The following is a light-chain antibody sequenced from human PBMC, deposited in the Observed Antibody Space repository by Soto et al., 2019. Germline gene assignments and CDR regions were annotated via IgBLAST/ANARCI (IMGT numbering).Light chain of an antibody. Sequence: EIVMTQSPATLSVSPGERATLSCRARQSVSSNLAWYQQKPGQAPRLLIYGAFTRATDIPARFSGSGSGTEFTLTISSLQAEDFAVYYCQQHNNWPPWTFGQGTKVESK. CDR1: QSVSSN. CDR2: GAF. V-gene: IGKV3-15*01. CDR3: QQHNNWPPWT. J-gene: IGKJ1*01.